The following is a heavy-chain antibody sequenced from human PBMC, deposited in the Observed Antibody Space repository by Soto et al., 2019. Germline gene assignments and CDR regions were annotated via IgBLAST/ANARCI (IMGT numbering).Heavy chain of an antibody. CDR1: VFTFSSYS. CDR2: ISSSSSYI. J-gene: IGHJ6*02. CDR3: ARDLSCYDFFAGAARFYYYGMDV. Sequence: PGGSLSLSCAASVFTFSSYSMNWVRQAPGKGLEWVSSISSSSSYIYYADSVKGRFTISRDNAKNSLYLQMNSLRAEDTAVYYCARDLSCYDFFAGAARFYYYGMDVWGQGTTVTVSS. V-gene: IGHV3-21*01. D-gene: IGHD5-12*01.